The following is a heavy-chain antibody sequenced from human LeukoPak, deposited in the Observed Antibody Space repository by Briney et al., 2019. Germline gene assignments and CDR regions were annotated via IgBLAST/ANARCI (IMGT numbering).Heavy chain of an antibody. V-gene: IGHV3-23*01. Sequence: GGPLRLSCAASGFTFSSYAMSWVRQAPGKGLEWVSAISGSGGSTYYADSVKGRFTISRDNSKNTLYLQMNSLRAEDTAVYYCAKEAAYYYDSSGYYPLFDYWGQGTLVTVSS. CDR3: AKEAAYYYDSSGYYPLFDY. D-gene: IGHD3-22*01. CDR1: GFTFSSYA. J-gene: IGHJ4*02. CDR2: ISGSGGST.